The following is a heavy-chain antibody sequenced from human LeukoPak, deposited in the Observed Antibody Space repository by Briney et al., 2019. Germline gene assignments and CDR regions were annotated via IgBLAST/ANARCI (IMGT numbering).Heavy chain of an antibody. V-gene: IGHV3-13*04. Sequence: GGSLRLSCAASGFTFSTYDMYWVRHTTGEGLEWVSGITTTGDTYYPGSVKGRFTISRENAKNFLYLQMNSLRAGDTAVYYCARGIRSGVWAFDIWGQGTMVTVSS. CDR3: ARGIRSGVWAFDI. CDR2: ITTTGDT. CDR1: GFTFSTYD. J-gene: IGHJ3*02. D-gene: IGHD7-27*01.